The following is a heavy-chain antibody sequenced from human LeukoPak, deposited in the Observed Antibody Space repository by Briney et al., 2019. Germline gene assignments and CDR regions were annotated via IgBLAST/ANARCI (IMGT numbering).Heavy chain of an antibody. CDR3: ARHPPRIAAAGTFDY. J-gene: IGHJ4*02. Sequence: PSETPSLTCTVSGGSISGYYWSWIRQPPGKGLEWIGYIYYSGSTNYNPSLKSRVTISVDTSKNQFSLKLSSVTAADTAVYYCARHPPRIAAAGTFDYWGQGTLVTVSS. D-gene: IGHD6-13*01. CDR2: IYYSGST. CDR1: GGSISGYY. V-gene: IGHV4-59*08.